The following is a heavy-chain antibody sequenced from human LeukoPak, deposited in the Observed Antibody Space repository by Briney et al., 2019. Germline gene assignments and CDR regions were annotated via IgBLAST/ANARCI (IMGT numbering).Heavy chain of an antibody. CDR2: ISSSSSSI. J-gene: IGHJ4*02. CDR3: ARASGDIVETATMGSY. V-gene: IGHV3-21*01. Sequence: GGSLRLSCAASGFTFNSYSINWVRQAPGKGLEWVSSISSSSSSIYYADSVKGRFTISRDNAKNSLYLQMNSLRAEDTAVYYCARASGDIVETATMGSYWGQGTLVTVSS. D-gene: IGHD5-18*01. CDR1: GFTFNSYS.